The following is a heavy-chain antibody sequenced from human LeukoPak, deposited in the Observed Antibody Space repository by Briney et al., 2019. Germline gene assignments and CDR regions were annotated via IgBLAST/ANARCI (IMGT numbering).Heavy chain of an antibody. CDR2: IRYDGSNK. CDR3: AKLADQYSSSYDY. CDR1: GFTFSSYG. D-gene: IGHD6-13*01. Sequence: GGSLRLSCAASGFTFSSYGMHWVRQAPGKGLEWVAFIRYDGSNKYYADSVKGRFTISRDNSKNTLYLQMNSLRAEDTAVYYCAKLADQYSSSYDYWGQGILVTVSS. V-gene: IGHV3-30*02. J-gene: IGHJ4*02.